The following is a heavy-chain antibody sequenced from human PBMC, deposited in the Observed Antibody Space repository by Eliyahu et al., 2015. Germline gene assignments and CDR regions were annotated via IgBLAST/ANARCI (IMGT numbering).Heavy chain of an antibody. CDR1: GFTFSSYA. D-gene: IGHD3-10*01. J-gene: IGHJ6*02. CDR2: ISGSGGST. V-gene: IGHV3-23*01. CDR3: AKVHTYYYGSGPDYGMDV. Sequence: EVQLLESGGGLVQPGGSLRLSCAASGFTFSSYAMSWVRQAPGKGLEWVSAISGSGGSTYYADSVKGRFTISRDNSKNTLYLQMNSLRAEDTAVYYCAKVHTYYYGSGPDYGMDVWGQGTTVTVSS.